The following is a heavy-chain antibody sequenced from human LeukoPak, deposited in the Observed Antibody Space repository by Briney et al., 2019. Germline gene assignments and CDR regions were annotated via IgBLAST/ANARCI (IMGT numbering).Heavy chain of an antibody. CDR3: ARDWLGGSSWYAAFDI. CDR1: GGSISSGDYY. Sequence: SETLSLTCTVSGGSISSGDYYWSWIRQPPGKGLEWIGYIYYSGSTYYNPSLKSRVTISVDTSKNQFSLKLSSVTAADTAVYYCARDWLGGSSWYAAFDIWGQGTMVTVSS. J-gene: IGHJ3*02. CDR2: IYYSGST. V-gene: IGHV4-30-4*08. D-gene: IGHD6-13*01.